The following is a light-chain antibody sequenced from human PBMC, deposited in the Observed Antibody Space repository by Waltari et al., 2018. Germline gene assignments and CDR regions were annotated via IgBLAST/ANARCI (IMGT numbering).Light chain of an antibody. J-gene: IGKJ1*01. V-gene: IGKV3-20*01. Sequence: IVLTQSPVTLSLSPGGRDTLSCRASESVSVEYLAWYQQKPGQAPRLLIYDASTRATGVPDRFSGSGSGTDFTLTISRLEPEDFAVYYCQQYGSLPWTFGQGTKVAIK. CDR2: DAS. CDR3: QQYGSLPWT. CDR1: ESVSVEY.